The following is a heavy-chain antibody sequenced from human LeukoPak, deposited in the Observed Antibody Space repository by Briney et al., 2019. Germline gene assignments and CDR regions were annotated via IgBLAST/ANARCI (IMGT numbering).Heavy chain of an antibody. CDR1: GFTFTSSA. CDR2: IVVGSGNT. V-gene: IGHV1-58*02. J-gene: IGHJ6*03. Sequence: SVKVSCKASGFTFTSSAMQWVRQARGQRLEWIGWIVVGSGNTNYAQKFQERVTITSDMSTRTAYMELSSLRSEDTAVYYCARVRGSGSYHYYYYMDVWGKGTTVTVSS. CDR3: ARVRGSGSYHYYYYMDV. D-gene: IGHD1-26*01.